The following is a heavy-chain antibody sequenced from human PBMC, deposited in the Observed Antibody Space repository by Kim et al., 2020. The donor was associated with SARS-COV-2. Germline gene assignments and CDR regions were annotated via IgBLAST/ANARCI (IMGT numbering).Heavy chain of an antibody. J-gene: IGHJ5*02. CDR2: IYYSGST. CDR1: GGSISSGDYY. V-gene: IGHV4-30-4*01. Sequence: SETLSLTCTVSGGSISSGDYYWSWIRQPPGKGLEWIGYIYYSGSTYYNPSLKSRVTISVDTSKNQFSLKLSSVTAADTAVYYCARVVVTAISPPTNWFDPWGQGTLVTVSS. D-gene: IGHD2-21*02. CDR3: ARVVVTAISPPTNWFDP.